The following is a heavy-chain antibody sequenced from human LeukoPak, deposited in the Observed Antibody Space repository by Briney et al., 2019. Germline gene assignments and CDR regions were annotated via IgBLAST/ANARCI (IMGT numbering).Heavy chain of an antibody. V-gene: IGHV4-30-4*01. D-gene: IGHD5-18*01. CDR2: IYYSGST. J-gene: IGHJ4*02. CDR1: GGSISIGDYY. CDR3: ARDRGYSYGSFDY. Sequence: SETLALTCTVSGGSISIGDYYWRXIRXPXGKXLEWIGYIYYSGSTYYNPSLKSRVTISVDTSKNQLSLKLSSVTAADTAVYYCARDRGYSYGSFDYWGQGTLVTVSS.